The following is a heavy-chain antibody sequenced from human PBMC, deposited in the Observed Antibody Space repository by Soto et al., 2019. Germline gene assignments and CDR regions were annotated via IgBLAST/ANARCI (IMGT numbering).Heavy chain of an antibody. CDR1: GFTFDDHG. CDR2: ISWNSWRI. J-gene: IGHJ4*02. V-gene: IGHV3-9*01. CDR3: VRDTGYCWHLKDH. D-gene: IGHD2-15*01. Sequence: EVDLVASGGGLAQPGRSLRLSGVASGFTFDDHGMHWVRQLPGRGLEWVSGISWNSWRIGYAESVKGRFTIFKDNATNPLYVEMTSMRQEDTALYYWVRDTGYCWHLKDHWGPGVQVSVSS.